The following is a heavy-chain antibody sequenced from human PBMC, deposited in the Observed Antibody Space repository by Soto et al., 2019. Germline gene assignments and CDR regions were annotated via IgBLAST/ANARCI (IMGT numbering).Heavy chain of an antibody. J-gene: IGHJ4*02. CDR3: ARVMKGIQLWSSTYYFDY. CDR1: GYTFTSYG. CDR2: ISAYNGNT. D-gene: IGHD5-18*01. V-gene: IGHV1-18*04. Sequence: GASVKVSCKASGYTFTSYGISWVRQAPGQGLEWMGWISAYNGNTNYAQKLQGRVTMTTDTSTSTAYMELRSLRSDDTAVYYCARVMKGIQLWSSTYYFDYWGQGTLVTVSS.